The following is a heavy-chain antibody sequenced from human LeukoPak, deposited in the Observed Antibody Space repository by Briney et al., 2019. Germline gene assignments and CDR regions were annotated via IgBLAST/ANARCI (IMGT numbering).Heavy chain of an antibody. CDR3: ARDRDIILMGHGMDV. Sequence: GGSLRLSCAASAFTFSSHAMTWVRQAPGKGLEWVSTIGGAAGSRNFADSVRGRFTISRDNSNNTLFLHMTNLRAEDTAVYYCARDRDIILMGHGMDVWGQGTTVTVSS. CDR2: IGGAAGSR. D-gene: IGHD1-26*01. V-gene: IGHV3-23*01. CDR1: AFTFSSHA. J-gene: IGHJ6*02.